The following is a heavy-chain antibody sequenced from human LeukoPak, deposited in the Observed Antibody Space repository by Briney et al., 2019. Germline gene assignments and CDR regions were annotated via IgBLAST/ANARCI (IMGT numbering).Heavy chain of an antibody. CDR3: ARDYDILTGYPLGDAFDI. Sequence: ASVKVSCKASGYTFTSYGISWVRQAPGQGLEWMGWISAYNGNTNYAQKLQGRVTMTTDTSTSTAYMELRSLRSDDTAVYYCARDYDILTGYPLGDAFDIWGQGTMVTVSS. J-gene: IGHJ3*02. D-gene: IGHD3-9*01. CDR1: GYTFTSYG. V-gene: IGHV1-18*01. CDR2: ISAYNGNT.